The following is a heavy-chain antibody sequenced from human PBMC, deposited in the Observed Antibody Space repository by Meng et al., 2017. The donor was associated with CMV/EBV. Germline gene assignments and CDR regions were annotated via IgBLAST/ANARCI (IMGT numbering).Heavy chain of an antibody. J-gene: IGHJ4*02. CDR3: STEFFDYYDSSGYFLY. D-gene: IGHD3-22*01. CDR2: IIPILGIA. CDR1: GGTFSSYA. V-gene: IGHV1-69*10. Sequence: SVKVSCKASGGTFSSYAISWVRQAPGQGLEWMGGIIPILGIANYAQKFQGRVTITADKSTSTAYMELSSLRSEDTAVYYCSTEFFDYYDSSGYFLYWGQGTLVTVSS.